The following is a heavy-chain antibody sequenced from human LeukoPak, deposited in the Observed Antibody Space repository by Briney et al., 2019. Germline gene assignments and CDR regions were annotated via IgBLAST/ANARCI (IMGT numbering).Heavy chain of an antibody. Sequence: SVKVSCKASGGTFSSYAISWVRQAPGQGLEWMGRIIPILGIANYAQKFQGRVTITADKSTSTAYMELSSLRSEDTAVYYCARGGGLRSYYLSYWGQGTLVTVSS. J-gene: IGHJ4*02. CDR3: ARGGGLRSYYLSY. CDR1: GGTFSSYA. V-gene: IGHV1-69*04. D-gene: IGHD1-26*01. CDR2: IIPILGIA.